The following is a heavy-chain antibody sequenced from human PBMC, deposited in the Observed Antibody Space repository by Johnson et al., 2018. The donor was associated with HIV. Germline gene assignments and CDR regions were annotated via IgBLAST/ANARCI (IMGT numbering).Heavy chain of an antibody. CDR3: ARGGYYDILTGYYALAAFDI. Sequence: VQLVESGGGLVQPGGSLRLSCAASGFTFSSYWMSWVRQAPGKGLEWVGRTRNKANSYTTEYAASVKGRFTIPRDDSKNSLYLQMNSLKTEDTAVYYCARGGYYDILTGYYALAAFDIWGQGTMVTVSS. J-gene: IGHJ3*02. D-gene: IGHD3-9*01. CDR2: TRNKANSYTT. V-gene: IGHV3-72*01. CDR1: GFTFSSYW.